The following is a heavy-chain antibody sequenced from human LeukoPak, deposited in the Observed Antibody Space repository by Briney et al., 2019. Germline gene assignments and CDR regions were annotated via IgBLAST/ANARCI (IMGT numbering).Heavy chain of an antibody. D-gene: IGHD2-8*01. CDR2: IRYDGSNK. CDR1: GFTFSSYG. V-gene: IGHV3-30*02. Sequence: GGSLRLSCAASGFTFSSYGMHWVRQAPGKGLEWVAFIRYDGSNKYYADSVKGRFTISRDNAKNSLYLQMNSLRAEDTAIYYCARVGKWLGSFDIWGQGTMVTVSS. CDR3: ARVGKWLGSFDI. J-gene: IGHJ3*02.